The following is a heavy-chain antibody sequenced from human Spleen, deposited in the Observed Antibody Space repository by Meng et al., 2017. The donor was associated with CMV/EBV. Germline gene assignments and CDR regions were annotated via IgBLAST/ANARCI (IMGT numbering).Heavy chain of an antibody. Sequence: GGSLRLSCAASGFTFSSYSMNWVRQAPGKGLEWVSFISSSSDIIYYADSVKGRFTISRDNAKNSLYLQMNSLRADDTAIYYCAKDVNWEGLTPRPYFDSWGQGTLVTVSS. CDR2: ISSSSDII. D-gene: IGHD6-6*01. V-gene: IGHV3-21*01. CDR3: AKDVNWEGLTPRPYFDS. J-gene: IGHJ4*02. CDR1: GFTFSSYS.